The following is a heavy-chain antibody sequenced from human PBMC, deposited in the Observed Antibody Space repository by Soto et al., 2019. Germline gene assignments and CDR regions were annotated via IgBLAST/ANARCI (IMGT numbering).Heavy chain of an antibody. CDR2: VSSSGDNT. CDR1: GFTFGASA. Sequence: EVNLLEAGGALVQPGGSLRLSCAASGFTFGASAMSWVRQAPGKGLEWVSGVSSSGDNTYYADSVKGRFAISRDNSKNMLYLQMNSLRAEETAIYYCENLPDFFSSMRDYWGQGTLVTVSS. CDR3: ENLPDFFSSMRDY. V-gene: IGHV3-23*01. D-gene: IGHD3-3*01. J-gene: IGHJ4*02.